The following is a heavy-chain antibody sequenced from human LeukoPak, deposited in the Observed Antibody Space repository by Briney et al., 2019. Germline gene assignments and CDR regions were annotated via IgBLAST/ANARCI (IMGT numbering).Heavy chain of an antibody. CDR3: ATRIRQWLVRGGSWFDP. D-gene: IGHD6-19*01. J-gene: IGHJ5*02. V-gene: IGHV4-34*01. Sequence: KSSETLSLTCAVYGGSFSGYYWSWIRQPPGKGLEWIGEINHSGSTNYNPSLKSRVTISVDTSENQFSLKLSSVTAADTAVYYCATRIRQWLVRGGSWFDPWGQGTLVTVSS. CDR2: INHSGST. CDR1: GGSFSGYY.